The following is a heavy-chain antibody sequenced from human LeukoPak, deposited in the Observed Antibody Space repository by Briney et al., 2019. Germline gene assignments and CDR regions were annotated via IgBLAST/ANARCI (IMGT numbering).Heavy chain of an antibody. CDR1: GFTFSSYA. CDR3: AREGAERLFVSNWFDP. V-gene: IGHV3-23*01. D-gene: IGHD3-3*01. Sequence: GGSLRLSCAASGFTFSSYAMSWVRQAPGKGLEWVSAISGSGGSTYYADSVKGRFTISRDNSKNTLYLQMNSLRAEDTAVYYCAREGAERLFVSNWFDPWGQGTLVTVSS. CDR2: ISGSGGST. J-gene: IGHJ5*02.